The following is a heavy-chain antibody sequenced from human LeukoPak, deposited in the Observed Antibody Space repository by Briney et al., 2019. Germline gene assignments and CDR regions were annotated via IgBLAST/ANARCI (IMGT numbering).Heavy chain of an antibody. J-gene: IGHJ5*02. V-gene: IGHV6-1*01. Sequence: SQTLSLTCAISGDSVSSNSAAWNWIRQSPSRGLEWLGRTYYRSKWYNDYAVSVKSRITINPDTSKNQFSLQLNSVTPEDTAVYYCARDTNLLWFGEFPSNWFDPWGQGTLVTVSS. CDR3: ARDTNLLWFGEFPSNWFDP. D-gene: IGHD3-10*01. CDR2: TYYRSKWYN. CDR1: GDSVSSNSAA.